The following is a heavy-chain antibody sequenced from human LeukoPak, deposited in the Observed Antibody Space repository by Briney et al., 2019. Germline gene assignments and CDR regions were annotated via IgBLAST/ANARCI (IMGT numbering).Heavy chain of an antibody. CDR1: GYTFTSYG. V-gene: IGHV1-18*01. CDR2: ISAYSGNT. D-gene: IGHD3-22*01. Sequence: GASVKVSCKASGYTFTSYGITWVRQAPGQGLEWMGWISAYSGNTNYAQKLQGRVAMTTDTSTSTAYMELRSLRSDDTAVYCCARSQDSGGYSNRVEHWGQGTLVTVSS. CDR3: ARSQDSGGYSNRVEH. J-gene: IGHJ4*02.